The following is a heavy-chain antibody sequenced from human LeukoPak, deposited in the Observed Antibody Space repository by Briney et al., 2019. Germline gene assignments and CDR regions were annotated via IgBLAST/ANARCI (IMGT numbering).Heavy chain of an antibody. V-gene: IGHV4-31*03. CDR2: IHYTGSS. Sequence: SQTLSLTCTVSGGSITGFAYYWTWIRHLPGKGLEGIGYIHYTGSSYYIPSLQSRVSMSVDMSKNQFSLNLTSVTAADTAVYYCASQEVVVIGCFDSWGQGTLVSVSS. CDR1: GGSITGFAYY. CDR3: ASQEVVVIGCFDS. D-gene: IGHD3-16*02. J-gene: IGHJ4*02.